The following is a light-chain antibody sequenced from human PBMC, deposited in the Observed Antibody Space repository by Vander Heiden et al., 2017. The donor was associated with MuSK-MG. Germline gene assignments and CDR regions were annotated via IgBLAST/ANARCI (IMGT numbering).Light chain of an antibody. CDR1: QSISSY. CDR3: QQSYSTPRT. V-gene: IGKV1-39*01. J-gene: IGKJ1*01. CDR2: AAS. Sequence: IHMTQPPSSLSASGGDRVTITCRASQSISSYLNWYQQKPGKAPKLLIYAASSLQSGVTSRFSGSGSGTDFTLTISSLQPEDFATYYCQQSYSTPRTFGQGTKVKIK.